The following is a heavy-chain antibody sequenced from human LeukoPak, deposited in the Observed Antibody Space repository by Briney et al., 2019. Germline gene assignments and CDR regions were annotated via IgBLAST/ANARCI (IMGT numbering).Heavy chain of an antibody. CDR1: GFSFSRYS. D-gene: IGHD1-26*01. Sequence: PGGSLRLSCAASGFSFSRYSMTWVRQAPGKGLEWVSSISTSSSYIYYADSVKGRFTISRDNAKNSLYLQMNSLRAEDTAVYYCARAYSGRYGLGYYHMDVWGKGTTVTISS. CDR3: ARAYSGRYGLGYYHMDV. V-gene: IGHV3-21*01. J-gene: IGHJ6*03. CDR2: ISTSSSYI.